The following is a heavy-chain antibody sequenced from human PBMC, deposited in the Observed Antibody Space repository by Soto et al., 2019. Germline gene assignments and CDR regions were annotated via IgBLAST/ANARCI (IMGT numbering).Heavy chain of an antibody. CDR3: AYRNWESCSGDNCYVLDF. V-gene: IGHV3-23*01. Sequence: GGSLRLSCAVSGFTFSDFVMSWVRQTPGKGLEWVSGISGSGGSTYYADSVKGRYTISRDNSKNMLYLQMNALRAEDTAIYYCAYRNWESCSGDNCYVLDFWGQGTLVTVSS. CDR1: GFTFSDFV. D-gene: IGHD2-15*01. CDR2: ISGSGGST. J-gene: IGHJ4*02.